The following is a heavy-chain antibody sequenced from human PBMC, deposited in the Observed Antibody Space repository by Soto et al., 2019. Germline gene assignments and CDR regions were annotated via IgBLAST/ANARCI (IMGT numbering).Heavy chain of an antibody. CDR2: ISYDGSNK. CDR3: ARDRHYYYYGMDV. J-gene: IGHJ6*02. V-gene: IGHV3-30-3*01. CDR1: GFTFSSYA. Sequence: GGSLRLSCAASGFTFSSYAMHWVRQAPGKGLEWVAVISYDGSNKYYADSVKGRFTISRDNSKNTLYLQMNSLRAEDTAVYYCARDRHYYYYGMDVSGQATTVTVSS.